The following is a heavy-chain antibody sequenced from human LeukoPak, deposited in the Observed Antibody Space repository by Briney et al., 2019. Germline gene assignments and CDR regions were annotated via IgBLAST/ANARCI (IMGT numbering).Heavy chain of an antibody. CDR2: INHSGST. Sequence: SEALSLTCAVYGGSFSGYYWSWIRQPPGKGLEWIGEINHSGSTNYNPSLKSRVTISVDTSKNQFSLKLSSVTAADTAVYYCARPRRMGWYFDLWGRGTLVTVSS. CDR1: GGSFSGYY. V-gene: IGHV4-34*01. J-gene: IGHJ2*01. CDR3: ARPRRMGWYFDL.